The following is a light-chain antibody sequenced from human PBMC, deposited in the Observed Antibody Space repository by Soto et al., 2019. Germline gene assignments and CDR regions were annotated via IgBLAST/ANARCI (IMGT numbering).Light chain of an antibody. CDR1: SSDVGDYNY. CDR2: EVS. J-gene: IGLJ1*01. V-gene: IGLV2-14*01. CDR3: SSYTSSSSLV. Sequence: SALTQPASVSGSPGQSITISCTGTSSDVGDYNYVSWYQQHPGNAPKLMIYEVSNRPSGVSNRFSGSKSGNTASLTISGLQAEDEADYYCSSYTSSSSLVFGTGTKLTVL.